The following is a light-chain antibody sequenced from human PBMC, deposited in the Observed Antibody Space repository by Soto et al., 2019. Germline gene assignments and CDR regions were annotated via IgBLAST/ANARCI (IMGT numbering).Light chain of an antibody. J-gene: IGKJ1*01. CDR2: EAS. V-gene: IGKV1-39*01. CDR1: QSIDTH. Sequence: DIRMTQSPSSLSASVGDRVTITCRASQSIDTHLNWYQQHPGKAPHALIYEASNLQSGVPSRFSGSGSGTDFTLTISSLQPDDSATYYCHQTYRPPDTFGQGTKVEIK. CDR3: HQTYRPPDT.